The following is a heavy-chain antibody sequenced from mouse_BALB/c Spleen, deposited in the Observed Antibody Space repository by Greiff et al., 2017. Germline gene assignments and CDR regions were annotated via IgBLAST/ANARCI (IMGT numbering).Heavy chain of an antibody. CDR1: GFTFSSYG. CDR2: ISSGGGYT. V-gene: IGHV5-6*01. Sequence: EVQLVESGGDLVKPGGSLKFSCAASGFTFSSYGMPWVRQTPEKGLEWIGSISSGGGYTNYDDSVKGRVTISRDNAKNTPYLQMSSLKSEDTAMYYCASIYYGYDVAWFAYWGQGTLVTVSA. D-gene: IGHD2-2*01. CDR3: ASIYYGYDVAWFAY. J-gene: IGHJ3*01.